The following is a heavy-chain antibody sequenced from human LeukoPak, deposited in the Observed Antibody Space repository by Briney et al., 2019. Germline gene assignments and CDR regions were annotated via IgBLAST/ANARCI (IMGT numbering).Heavy chain of an antibody. CDR3: AKSPHCSSTSCYPGYFDY. J-gene: IGHJ4*02. V-gene: IGHV3-23*01. D-gene: IGHD2-2*01. CDR2: ISGSGGST. CDR1: GFTFSSYA. Sequence: GGSLRLSCAASGFTFSSYAMSWVRQAPGKGLEWVSAISGSGGSTYYADSVKGRFTISRDNSKNTLYLQMNSLRAEDTAVYYCAKSPHCSSTSCYPGYFDYXGXGTLVTVSS.